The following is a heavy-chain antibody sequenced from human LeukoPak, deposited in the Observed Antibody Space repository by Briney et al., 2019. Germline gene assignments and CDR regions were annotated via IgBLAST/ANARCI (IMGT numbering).Heavy chain of an antibody. Sequence: PGGSLRLSCAASGFTFSSYGMHWVRQAPGKGLEWVAVISYDGSNKYYADSVKGRFTISRDNSKNTLYLRMNSLRAEDTAVYYCAKAVAGTFDYWGQGTLVTVSS. J-gene: IGHJ4*02. CDR2: ISYDGSNK. V-gene: IGHV3-30*18. D-gene: IGHD6-19*01. CDR3: AKAVAGTFDY. CDR1: GFTFSSYG.